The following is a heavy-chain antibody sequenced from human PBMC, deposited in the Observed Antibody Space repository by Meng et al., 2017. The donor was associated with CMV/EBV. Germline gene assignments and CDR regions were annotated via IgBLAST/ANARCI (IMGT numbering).Heavy chain of an antibody. J-gene: IGHJ4*02. CDR1: GFTLSSYA. Sequence: GGSLRLSCAASGFTLSSYAMHWVRQAPGKGLEWVAVISYDGSNKYYADSVKGRFTISRDNSKNTLYLQMNSLRAEDTAVYYCARGDCGGDCLPFDYWGQGTLVTVSS. CDR2: ISYDGSNK. D-gene: IGHD2-21*01. CDR3: ARGDCGGDCLPFDY. V-gene: IGHV3-30-3*01.